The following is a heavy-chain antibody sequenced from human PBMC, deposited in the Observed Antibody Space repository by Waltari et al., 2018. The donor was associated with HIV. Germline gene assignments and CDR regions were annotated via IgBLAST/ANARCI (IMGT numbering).Heavy chain of an antibody. Sequence: QVQLVQSGAEVKKPGSSVKVSCKASGGTFSSNAISWVRQAPGQGLEWMGRIIPILGIANYAQKFQGRVTITADKSTSTAYRELSSLRSEDTAVYYCARDNVVVVAASHYYYYGMDVWGQGTTVTVSS. V-gene: IGHV1-69*04. J-gene: IGHJ6*02. CDR3: ARDNVVVVAASHYYYYGMDV. CDR1: GGTFSSNA. CDR2: IIPILGIA. D-gene: IGHD2-15*01.